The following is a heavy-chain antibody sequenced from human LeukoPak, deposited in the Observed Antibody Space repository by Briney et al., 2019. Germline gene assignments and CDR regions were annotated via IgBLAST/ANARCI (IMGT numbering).Heavy chain of an antibody. Sequence: SATLSLTCNVSGGTFSSYYWNWVRQPPGQGLEWIGYIYYSGSTNYNPSLKSRVTISVDTSKNQFSLKLNSVTAADTAVYYCARVLSGYSGPGGYWGQGILVTVSS. CDR3: ARVLSGYSGPGGY. J-gene: IGHJ4*02. D-gene: IGHD5-12*01. CDR1: GGTFSSYY. V-gene: IGHV4-59*07. CDR2: IYYSGST.